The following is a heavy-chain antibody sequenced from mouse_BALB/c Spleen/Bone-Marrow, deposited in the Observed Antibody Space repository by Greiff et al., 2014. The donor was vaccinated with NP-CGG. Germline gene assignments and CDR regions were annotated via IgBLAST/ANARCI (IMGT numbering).Heavy chain of an antibody. Sequence: QVQLKQSGAELVRPGASVTLSCKASGYTFTDYEMHWVKQTPVHGLEWIGAIDPETGGTAYNQKFKSKATLTADKSSSTAYMELRSLTSEDSAVYYCTREGYYGSSPAWFADWGQGTLVTVSA. CDR2: IDPETGGT. D-gene: IGHD1-1*01. CDR3: TREGYYGSSPAWFAD. CDR1: GYTFTDYE. J-gene: IGHJ3*01. V-gene: IGHV1-15*01.